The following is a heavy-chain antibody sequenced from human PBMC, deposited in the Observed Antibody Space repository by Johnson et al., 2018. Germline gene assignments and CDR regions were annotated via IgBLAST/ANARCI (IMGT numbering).Heavy chain of an antibody. CDR1: GGSFSTYY. J-gene: IGHJ3*01. Sequence: QVQLQESGPGLVKPSETLSLTCTISGGSFSTYYWSWIRQPPGKGLEWVAYIHYTGSPNYNPSLKSRVTMSVATSENQFSLKLTAVTAADTAVYYCAREWSAFDFWGQGTRVIVSS. CDR2: IHYTGSP. D-gene: IGHD1-26*01. V-gene: IGHV4-59*12. CDR3: AREWSAFDF.